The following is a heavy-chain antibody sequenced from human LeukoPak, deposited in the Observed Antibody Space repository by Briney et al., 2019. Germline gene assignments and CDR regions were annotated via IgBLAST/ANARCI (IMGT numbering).Heavy chain of an antibody. V-gene: IGHV4-39*01. Sequence: PSETLSLTCTVSGGSISSSSYYWGWIRQPPGKGLEWIGSIYYSGSTYYNLSLKSRVTISVDRSTNQFSLKLTSVTAADTALYYCARHYYGSGSYSDYWGQGTLVTVRS. D-gene: IGHD3-10*01. CDR2: IYYSGST. CDR3: ARHYYGSGSYSDY. J-gene: IGHJ4*02. CDR1: GGSISSSSYY.